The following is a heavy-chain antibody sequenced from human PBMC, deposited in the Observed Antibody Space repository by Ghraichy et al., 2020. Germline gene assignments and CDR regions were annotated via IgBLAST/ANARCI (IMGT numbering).Heavy chain of an antibody. V-gene: IGHV4-34*01. CDR1: GGSLSLSY. CDR2: ITHTGNT. Sequence: SETLSLTCAVEGGSLSLSYWSWIRQPPGKGLEWIGEITHTGNTNYNPSLESRFTISVDTSKNQFSLTLTSVTAADTAVYYCAGGGYNRIDDWGQGTLVTVSS. J-gene: IGHJ4*02. D-gene: IGHD5-24*01. CDR3: AGGGYNRIDD.